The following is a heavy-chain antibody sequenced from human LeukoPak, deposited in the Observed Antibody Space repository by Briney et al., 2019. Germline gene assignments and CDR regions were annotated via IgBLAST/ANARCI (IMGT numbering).Heavy chain of an antibody. CDR2: IYYSGST. CDR3: AREGEGRIDY. V-gene: IGHV4-59*01. Sequence: SETLSLTCTVSGGSISSYYWSWIRQPPGKGLEWIGYIYYSGSTNYNPSLKSRVTISVDTSKNQFSLKLSSVTAADTAVYYCAREGEGRIDYWGQGALATVSS. J-gene: IGHJ4*02. D-gene: IGHD3-16*01. CDR1: GGSISSYY.